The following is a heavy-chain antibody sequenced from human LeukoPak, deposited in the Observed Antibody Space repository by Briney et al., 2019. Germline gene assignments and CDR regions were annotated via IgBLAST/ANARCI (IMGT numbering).Heavy chain of an antibody. Sequence: ASVKVSCKASGYTFTSYDINWVRQATGQGLEWMGWMNPNSGNTGYAQKFQGRVTMTRNTSISTAYMELSSLRSEDTAVYYCARGVPRYCRSPGRATADICGVYWGQGTPVTVSS. CDR3: ARGVPRYCRSPGRATADICGVY. CDR2: MNPNSGNT. D-gene: IGHD2-2*01. J-gene: IGHJ4*01. V-gene: IGHV1-8*01. CDR1: GYTFTSYD.